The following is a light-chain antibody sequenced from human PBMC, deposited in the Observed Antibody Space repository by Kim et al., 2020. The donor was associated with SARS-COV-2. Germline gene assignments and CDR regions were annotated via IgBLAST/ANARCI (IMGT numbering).Light chain of an antibody. CDR3: RSYSSRSAGV. CDR2: DVS. Sequence: QSALTQPASVSGSPGQSITFSCNGTSSDVGGYNYVSWYQQHPGKAPKLMIHDVSERPSGVSNRFSGSKSDNTASLTISGLQAEDEADYYCRSYSSRSAGVFGGGTQLTVL. J-gene: IGLJ3*02. CDR1: SSDVGGYNY. V-gene: IGLV2-14*01.